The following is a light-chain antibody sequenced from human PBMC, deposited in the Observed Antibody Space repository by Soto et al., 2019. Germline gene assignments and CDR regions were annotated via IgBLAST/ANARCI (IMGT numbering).Light chain of an antibody. CDR2: DVS. CDR3: SSYTTSSTHVV. CDR1: SSDVGDYNY. J-gene: IGLJ2*01. V-gene: IGLV2-14*01. Sequence: QSVLTQPASVSGSPGQSITISCTGTSSDVGDYNYVSWYQQDPGKAPKLMIYDVSNRPSGVSNRFSGSKSGNTASLTISGLQAEDEADYYCSSYTTSSTHVVFGGGTKLTVL.